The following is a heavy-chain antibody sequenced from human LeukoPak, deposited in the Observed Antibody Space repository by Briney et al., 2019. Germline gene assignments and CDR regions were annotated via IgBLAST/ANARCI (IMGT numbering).Heavy chain of an antibody. J-gene: IGHJ6*02. CDR1: GGSFSGYY. Sequence: SETLSLTCAVYGGSFSGYYWSWIRQPPGKGLEWIGEINHSGSTNYNPSLKSRVTISADTSKNQFSLQLNSVTPEDTAVYYCAGFGYDWDYYGMDVWGQGTTVTVSS. D-gene: IGHD5-12*01. CDR2: INHSGST. CDR3: AGFGYDWDYYGMDV. V-gene: IGHV4-34*01.